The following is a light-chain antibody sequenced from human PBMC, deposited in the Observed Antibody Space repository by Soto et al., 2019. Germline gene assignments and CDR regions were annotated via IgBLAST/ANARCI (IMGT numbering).Light chain of an antibody. J-gene: IGLJ2*01. Sequence: QSALTQPPSVSGSTGQSVTISCTGTSSDVGSYNRVSWYQQPPGTAPKLLIYEVSNRPSGVPDRFSVSKSGNTASLTISGLQAEDEADYYGSSYTSTSTVFGGGTKLTVL. V-gene: IGLV2-18*02. CDR1: SSDVGSYNR. CDR2: EVS. CDR3: SSYTSTSTV.